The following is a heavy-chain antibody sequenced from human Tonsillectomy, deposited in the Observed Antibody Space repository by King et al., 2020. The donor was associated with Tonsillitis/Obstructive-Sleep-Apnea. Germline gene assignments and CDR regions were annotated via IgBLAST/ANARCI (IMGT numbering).Heavy chain of an antibody. CDR3: TIALGITMIVVVTTEDY. CDR2: IKSKTDGGTT. CDR1: GFTFSNAW. J-gene: IGHJ4*02. V-gene: IGHV3-15*07. Sequence: VQLVESGGGLVKPGGSLRLSCAASGFTFSNAWMNWVRQAPGKGLEWVGRIKSKTDGGTTDYAAPVKGRFTISRDDSKNTLYLQMNSLKTEDTAVYYCTIALGITMIVVVTTEDYWGQGTLVTVSS. D-gene: IGHD3-22*01.